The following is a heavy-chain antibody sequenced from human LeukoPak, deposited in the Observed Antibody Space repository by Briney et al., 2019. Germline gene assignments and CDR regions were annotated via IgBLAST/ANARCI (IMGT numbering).Heavy chain of an antibody. D-gene: IGHD4-17*01. Sequence: GGALRLSCAASGFTFSSYEMNWVRQAPGKGLEWVSYITSSCSSIYYADSVKGRFTISRDNAKNSLFLQMNRLRAEDTAVYYCARGTTVTTNYYYCGMDVWGQGTTVTVSS. J-gene: IGHJ6*02. V-gene: IGHV3-48*03. CDR2: ITSSCSSI. CDR1: GFTFSSYE. CDR3: ARGTTVTTNYYYCGMDV.